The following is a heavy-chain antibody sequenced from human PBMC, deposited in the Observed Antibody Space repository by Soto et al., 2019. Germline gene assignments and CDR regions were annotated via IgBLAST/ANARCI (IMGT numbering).Heavy chain of an antibody. J-gene: IGHJ4*02. D-gene: IGHD3-3*02. CDR2: ISGSVGST. CDR3: AKAWTIFGVVPFDY. V-gene: IGHV3-23*01. CDR1: GFTFSSYA. Sequence: PXECLTLSCAASGFTFSSYAMSWVRQAPGKGLEWVSAISGSVGSTYYADSVKGRFTISRDNSKNTLYLQMNSLRAEDTAVYYCAKAWTIFGVVPFDYWGQGTLVTVS.